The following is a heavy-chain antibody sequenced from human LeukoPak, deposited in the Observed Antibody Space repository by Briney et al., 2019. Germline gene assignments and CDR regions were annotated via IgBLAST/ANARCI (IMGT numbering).Heavy chain of an antibody. Sequence: ASVKVSCKASGYTFTGYYMHWVRQAPGQGLEWMGWINPNSGGTNYAQKFQGWVTMTRDTSISTAYMELSRLRSDDTAAYYCAVAYGSGSYYYSAFDIWGQGTMVTVSS. CDR3: AVAYGSGSYYYSAFDI. J-gene: IGHJ3*02. CDR1: GYTFTGYY. V-gene: IGHV1-2*04. CDR2: INPNSGGT. D-gene: IGHD3-10*01.